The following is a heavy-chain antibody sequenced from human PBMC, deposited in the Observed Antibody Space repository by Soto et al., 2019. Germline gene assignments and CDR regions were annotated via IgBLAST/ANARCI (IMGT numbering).Heavy chain of an antibody. J-gene: IGHJ5*02. CDR2: INPNSGGT. V-gene: IGHV1-2*02. Sequence: ASVKVSCKASGYTFTGYYMHWVRQAPGQGLEWMGWINPNSGGTNYAQKFQGRVTMTRDTSISTAYMELSRLRSDDTAVYYCARDLNQLGPPSGWFDPWGQGTLVTVSS. CDR3: ARDLNQLGPPSGWFDP. CDR1: GYTFTGYY. D-gene: IGHD1-1*01.